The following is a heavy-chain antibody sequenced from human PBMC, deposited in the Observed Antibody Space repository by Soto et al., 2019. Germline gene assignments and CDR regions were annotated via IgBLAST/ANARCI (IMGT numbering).Heavy chain of an antibody. V-gene: IGHV3-74*01. CDR3: VRDHHDYDFWSGNPRGYFDL. Sequence: GGSLRLSCAASGFTLSNFWMHWVRQVPGKGLVWVSRINDDGSRTKYADSVEGRLTISRDTAKNTLYLQMDSLRVEDTAVYYCVRDHHDYDFWSGNPRGYFDLWGRGTLVTVSS. CDR2: INDDGSRT. D-gene: IGHD3-3*01. J-gene: IGHJ2*01. CDR1: GFTLSNFW.